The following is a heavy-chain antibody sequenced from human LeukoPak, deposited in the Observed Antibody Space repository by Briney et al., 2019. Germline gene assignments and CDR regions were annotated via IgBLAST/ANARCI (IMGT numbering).Heavy chain of an antibody. CDR2: INHSGST. D-gene: IGHD4-17*01. J-gene: IGHJ1*01. CDR3: ARGPNPYADYAIEYFQQ. V-gene: IGHV4-34*01. CDR1: GGSFSGYY. Sequence: SETLSLTCAVYGGSFSGYYWSWIRQPPGKGLEWIGEINHSGSTNYNPSLKSRVTMSVDTSKNQFSLKLSSVTAADTAVYYCARGPNPYADYAIEYFQQSGQGTLVTVSS.